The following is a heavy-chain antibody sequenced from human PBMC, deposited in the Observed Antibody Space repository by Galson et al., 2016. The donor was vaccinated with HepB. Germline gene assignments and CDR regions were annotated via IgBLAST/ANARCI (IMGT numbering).Heavy chain of an antibody. CDR3: ARGKYGSGWMVDY. Sequence: SLRLSCAASGFIFSHYEMNWVRQAPGKGLEWISYISRSGHEIYYADSLNGRFTISRDDAKNSLSLQLNSLRVEDTAVYYCARGKYGSGWMVDYWGQGTLVTVSS. V-gene: IGHV3-48*03. D-gene: IGHD6-19*01. CDR2: ISRSGHEI. J-gene: IGHJ4*02. CDR1: GFIFSHYE.